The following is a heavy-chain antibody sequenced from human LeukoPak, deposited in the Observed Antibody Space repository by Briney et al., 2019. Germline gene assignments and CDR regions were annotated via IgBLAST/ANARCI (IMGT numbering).Heavy chain of an antibody. CDR3: ARDRTYYDILTGQRKLKNYYYGMDV. D-gene: IGHD3-9*01. V-gene: IGHV1-46*01. CDR1: GYTFTSYY. J-gene: IGHJ6*04. Sequence: RASVKVSCKASGYTFTSYYMHWVRQAPGQGLEWMGIINPSGGSTSYAQKFQGRVTMTRDTSTSTVYMELSSLRSEDTAVYYCARDRTYYDILTGQRKLKNYYYGMDVWGKGTTVTVSS. CDR2: INPSGGST.